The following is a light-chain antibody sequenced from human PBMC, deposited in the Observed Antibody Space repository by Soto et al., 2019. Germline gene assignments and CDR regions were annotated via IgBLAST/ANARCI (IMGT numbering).Light chain of an antibody. Sequence: DIQMTQSPSSLSASVGDRVSITCRASQRIDTWLARYQQKPGKAPNLLIYKASRLQSGVPSRFSGSGSGTEFTLTISSLQPEDFATYYCQEYRNNYGTFGQGTKVDIK. V-gene: IGKV1-5*03. CDR2: KAS. CDR1: QRIDTW. J-gene: IGKJ1*01. CDR3: QEYRNNYGT.